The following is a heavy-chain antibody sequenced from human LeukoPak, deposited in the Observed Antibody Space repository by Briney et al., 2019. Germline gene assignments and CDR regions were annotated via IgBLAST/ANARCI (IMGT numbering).Heavy chain of an antibody. CDR3: ARNSGSNPFDY. J-gene: IGHJ4*02. Sequence: PGGSLRLSCAASGFTFSSYWLNWVRRAPGKGLEGVASIEQDGSQKYYVDSVRGRFTISRDNAKNSVYLQTNSLRVEDTAVYYCARNSGSNPFDYWGQGTLVTVSS. CDR2: IEQDGSQK. CDR1: GFTFSSYW. V-gene: IGHV3-7*01. D-gene: IGHD1-26*01.